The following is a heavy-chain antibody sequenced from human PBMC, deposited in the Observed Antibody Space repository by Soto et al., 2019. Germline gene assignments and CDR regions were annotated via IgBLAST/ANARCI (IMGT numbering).Heavy chain of an antibody. D-gene: IGHD2-2*01. V-gene: IGHV3-49*04. CDR1: GFTFSHYA. J-gene: IGHJ6*02. CDR2: IRSKAYGGTT. CDR3: TRDPEGQLLYYYYGMDV. Sequence: HPGGSLRLSCAASGFTFSHYAMSWVRQAPGKGLEWVGFIRSKAYGGTTEYAASVKGRFTISRDDSKSIAYLQMNSLKTEDTAVYYCTRDPEGQLLYYYYGMDVWGQGTTVTVSS.